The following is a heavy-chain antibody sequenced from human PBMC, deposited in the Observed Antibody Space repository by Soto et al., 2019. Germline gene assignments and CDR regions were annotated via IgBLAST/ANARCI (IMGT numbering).Heavy chain of an antibody. CDR1: AFSLSTNGVG. D-gene: IGHD2-8*01. J-gene: IGHJ4*02. V-gene: IGHV2-5*01. Sequence: SGPTLVNPTPTLTLTCTFSAFSLSTNGVGVGWIRQPPGKPLEWLAVIYWNEDKRYRRSLKSRLSITKDTSKNQVVLTMTTMDPVDTATYYCVHTVMVHTITGGHYLDYWGPGSLVAVSS. CDR2: IYWNEDK. CDR3: VHTVMVHTITGGHYLDY.